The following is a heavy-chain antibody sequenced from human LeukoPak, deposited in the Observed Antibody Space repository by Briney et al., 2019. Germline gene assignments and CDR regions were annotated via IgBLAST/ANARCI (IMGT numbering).Heavy chain of an antibody. Sequence: SETLSLTCTVSGGSISSYYWSWIRQPPGKGLEWIGYIYYSGSTNYNPSLKSRVTISVDTSKNQFSLKLSSVTAADTAVYYCARAFDWNSFDYWGQGTLVTVSS. D-gene: IGHD3-9*01. CDR2: IYYSGST. V-gene: IGHV4-59*12. J-gene: IGHJ4*02. CDR1: GGSISSYY. CDR3: ARAFDWNSFDY.